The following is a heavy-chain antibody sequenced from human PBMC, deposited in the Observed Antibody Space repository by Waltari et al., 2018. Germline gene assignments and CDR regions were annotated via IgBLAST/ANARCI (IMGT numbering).Heavy chain of an antibody. CDR2: MNPNNGET. CDR3: ARGRRRSSTCYGVCDWFDP. CDR1: GYTFSDFD. V-gene: IGHV1-8*01. J-gene: IGHJ5*02. Sequence: QVQLVQSGAEVKKPGASVKVSCQASGYTFSDFDINWVRQAAGQGLEWMGWMNPNNGETGYAQKFQGRVVMTSDTSISTAYLDLSSLRSEDTAVYYCARGRRRSSTCYGVCDWFDPWGQGTLVTVSS. D-gene: IGHD3-3*01.